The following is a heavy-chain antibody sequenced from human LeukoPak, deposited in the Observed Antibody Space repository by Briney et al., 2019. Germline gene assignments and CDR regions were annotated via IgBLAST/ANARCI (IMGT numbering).Heavy chain of an antibody. D-gene: IGHD6-6*01. J-gene: IGHJ2*01. CDR2: IKEDGSGK. V-gene: IGHV3-7*01. CDR1: GFTYSNYW. Sequence: PGGSLRLSCAASGFTYSNYWMSWVRQAPGKGLEWVANIKEDGSGKNYVDSVKGRFTISRDNGRNSLFLQMNTLRAEDTAVYYCARKSSFQRFFDLWGRGTLVTVSS. CDR3: ARKSSFQRFFDL.